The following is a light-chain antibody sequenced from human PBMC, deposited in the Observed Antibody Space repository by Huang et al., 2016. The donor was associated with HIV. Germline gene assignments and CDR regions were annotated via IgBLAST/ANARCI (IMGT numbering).Light chain of an antibody. CDR2: AAS. Sequence: DIYMTQSPSSMSVSVGDRVTITCRASQGVNNWLAWYQQKPGKAPQLLIYAASSLYSGVPSRFSGSGSGTNLTLTINNLQLEDFATYYCQQIKTYPRTFGQGTRLEMK. V-gene: IGKV1-12*01. CDR3: QQIKTYPRT. CDR1: QGVNNW. J-gene: IGKJ5*01.